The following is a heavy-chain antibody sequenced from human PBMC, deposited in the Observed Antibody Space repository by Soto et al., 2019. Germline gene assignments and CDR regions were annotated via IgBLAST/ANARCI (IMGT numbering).Heavy chain of an antibody. Sequence: EVQLLESGGGLVQPGGSLRVSCAASGFTFSNYPMTWVRQAPGKGLERVSAISARSESTYYADSVKGRFTISRDNSKNPLYLQMNSLSAEDTAVYFCAKVAVVTTTDYYFDYWGQGTLVTVSS. J-gene: IGHJ4*02. CDR3: AKVAVVTTTDYYFDY. CDR1: GFTFSNYP. D-gene: IGHD2-21*02. V-gene: IGHV3-23*01. CDR2: ISARSEST.